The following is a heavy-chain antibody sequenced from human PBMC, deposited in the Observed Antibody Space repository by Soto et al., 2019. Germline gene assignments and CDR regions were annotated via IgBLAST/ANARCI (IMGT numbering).Heavy chain of an antibody. CDR3: TLGGPQDSQH. Sequence: GGSLRLSCAASGFTFSGSATHWVRQASGKGLEWVGRIRSKANSYATAYAASVKGRFTISRDDSKNTAYLQMNSLKTEDTAVYYCTLGGPQDSQHWGQGTLVTVSS. CDR1: GFTFSGSA. V-gene: IGHV3-73*01. J-gene: IGHJ1*01. CDR2: IRSKANSYAT.